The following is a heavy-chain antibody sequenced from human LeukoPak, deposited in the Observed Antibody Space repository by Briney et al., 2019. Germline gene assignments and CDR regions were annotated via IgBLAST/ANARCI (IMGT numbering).Heavy chain of an antibody. V-gene: IGHV4-4*07. CDR1: GGSISSYY. Sequence: SETLSLTCTVSGGSISSYYWSWIRQPAGKGLEWIGRIYTSGSTNYNPSLKSRVTMSVDTSKNQFSLKLSSVTAADTAVYYCAREPECRSSWYGIYYYYYMDVWGKGTSVSVSS. CDR3: AREPECRSSWYGIYYYYYMDV. J-gene: IGHJ6*03. D-gene: IGHD6-13*01. CDR2: IYTSGST.